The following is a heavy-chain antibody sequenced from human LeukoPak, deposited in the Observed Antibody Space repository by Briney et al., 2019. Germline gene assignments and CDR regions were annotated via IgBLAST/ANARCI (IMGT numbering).Heavy chain of an antibody. D-gene: IGHD3-22*01. J-gene: IGHJ4*02. CDR3: AKEYDSSFDY. CDR2: ISWNSGSI. V-gene: IGHV3-9*01. Sequence: RQXPXXXXXWVSGISWNSGSIGYAASVKGRFTISRDNAKNSLYLQMNSLRAEDTALYYCAKEYDSSFDYWGQGTLVTVSS.